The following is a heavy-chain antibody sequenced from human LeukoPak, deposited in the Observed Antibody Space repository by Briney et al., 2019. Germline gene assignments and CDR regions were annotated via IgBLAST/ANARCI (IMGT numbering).Heavy chain of an antibody. D-gene: IGHD5-12*01. CDR3: AKDLGATILIGFDP. Sequence: ASVKVSCKASGYTFTSYGISWVRQAPGQGLEWMGWISAYNGNTNYAQKLQGRVTMTTDTSTSTAYMELRSLRSDDTAVYYCAKDLGATILIGFDPWGQGTLVTVSS. CDR1: GYTFTSYG. CDR2: ISAYNGNT. J-gene: IGHJ5*02. V-gene: IGHV1-18*01.